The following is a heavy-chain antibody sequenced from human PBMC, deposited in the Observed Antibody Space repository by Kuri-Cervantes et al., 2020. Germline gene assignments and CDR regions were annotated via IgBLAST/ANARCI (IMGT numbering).Heavy chain of an antibody. V-gene: IGHV1-18*01. Sequence: ASVKVSCKASGYTFTSYGISWVRQAPGQGLEWMGWISAYNGNTNYAQKLQGRVTMTTDTSTSTAYMELRSLRSDDTAVYYCAREFIAVAGTLPPDYWGQGTPVTVSS. CDR1: GYTFTSYG. CDR3: AREFIAVAGTLPPDY. D-gene: IGHD6-19*01. J-gene: IGHJ4*02. CDR2: ISAYNGNT.